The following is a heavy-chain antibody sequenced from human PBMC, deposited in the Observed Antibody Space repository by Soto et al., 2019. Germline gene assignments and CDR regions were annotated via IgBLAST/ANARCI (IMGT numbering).Heavy chain of an antibody. Sequence: PGGSLRLSCAASGFTFSIYWIHWVRQAPWKGLVWVSRINGDGIATNYADSVKGRFTISRDNAKNTLHLQMNSLRAEDTALYYCARREATDGVLDFWGQGTLVTVSS. V-gene: IGHV3-74*01. CDR2: INGDGIAT. D-gene: IGHD1-26*01. CDR1: GFTFSIYW. J-gene: IGHJ4*02. CDR3: ARREATDGVLDF.